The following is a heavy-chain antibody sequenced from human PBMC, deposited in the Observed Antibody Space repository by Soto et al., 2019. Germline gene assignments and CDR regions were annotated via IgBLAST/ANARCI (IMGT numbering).Heavy chain of an antibody. D-gene: IGHD2-15*01. CDR2: VYPRDSDT. Sequence: GESLKISCKASGYIFIDYWIGWVRQMPGKGLERMGIVYPRDSDTRYSPSFQGQVTISADRSTGTAFLQWRSLKASDTALYYCARPPLPGYSIHFNSWGQGXLVTVYS. V-gene: IGHV5-51*01. CDR3: ARPPLPGYSIHFNS. CDR1: GYIFIDYW. J-gene: IGHJ4*02.